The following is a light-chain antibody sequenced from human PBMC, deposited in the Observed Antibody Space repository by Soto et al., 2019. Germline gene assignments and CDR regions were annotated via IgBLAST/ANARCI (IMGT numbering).Light chain of an antibody. V-gene: IGKV1-39*01. CDR3: QQNYTSPAFT. J-gene: IGKJ3*01. CDR1: QSIGNF. Sequence: DIQMTQSPSSLSASIGDRVSITCRASQSIGNFLNWYQQKPGKVPKLLIYAASNLHGGVPSRFRDSESGTEFTLTISSLQLEDFAAYYCQQNYTSPAFTSAPGTRVNAK. CDR2: AAS.